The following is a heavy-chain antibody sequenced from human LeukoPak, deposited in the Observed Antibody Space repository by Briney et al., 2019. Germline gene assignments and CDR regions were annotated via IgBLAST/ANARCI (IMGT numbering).Heavy chain of an antibody. J-gene: IGHJ4*02. CDR3: ARERITMVRGVIHTGNFDY. CDR2: IIPIFGTA. Sequence: GGSLRLSCAASGFTFSSYAISWVRQAPGQGLEWMGGIIPIFGTANYAQKFQGRVTITADESTSTAYMELSSLRSEDTAVYYCARERITMVRGVIHTGNFDYWGQGTLVTVSS. V-gene: IGHV1-69*01. D-gene: IGHD3-10*01. CDR1: GFTFSSYA.